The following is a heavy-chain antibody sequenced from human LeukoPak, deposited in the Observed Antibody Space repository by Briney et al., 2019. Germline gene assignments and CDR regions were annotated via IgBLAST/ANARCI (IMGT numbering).Heavy chain of an antibody. J-gene: IGHJ3*02. V-gene: IGHV3-23*01. D-gene: IGHD1-26*01. Sequence: GGSLRLSCAASGFTFSSYAMSWVRQAPGKGLEWVSAISGSGGSTYYADSVKGRFTISRDNAKNSLYLQMNSLRAEDTAEYYCASTFMGATVFRDAFDIWGRGTMVTVSS. CDR2: ISGSGGST. CDR3: ASTFMGATVFRDAFDI. CDR1: GFTFSSYA.